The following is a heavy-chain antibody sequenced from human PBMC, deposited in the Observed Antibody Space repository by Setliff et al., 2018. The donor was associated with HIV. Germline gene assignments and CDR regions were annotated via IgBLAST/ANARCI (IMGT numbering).Heavy chain of an antibody. V-gene: IGHV4-59*01. J-gene: IGHJ4*01. CDR1: LDSISSYF. Sequence: SETLSLTCTVSLDSISSYFWHWIRQPPGKGLEWIGYISYSGSTKYNPSLKSRVTLSFDTSKNNFSLNLNSVTATDTAVYYCARGLKGGGYYFDYWGQGMLVTVSS. CDR2: ISYSGST. CDR3: ARGLKGGGYYFDY. D-gene: IGHD1-26*01.